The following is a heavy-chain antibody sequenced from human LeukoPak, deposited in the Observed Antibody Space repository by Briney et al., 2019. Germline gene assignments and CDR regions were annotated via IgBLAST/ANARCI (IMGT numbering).Heavy chain of an antibody. CDR1: GFTFSSYS. D-gene: IGHD1-20*01. Sequence: PGGSLRLSCAASGFTFSSYSMNWVRQAPGKGLEWVSSISSSSSYIYYADSVKGRFTISRDNAKNSLYLQMNSLRSDDTAVYYCARDLSNWNQDYYYYYMDVWGKGTTVTVSS. J-gene: IGHJ6*03. V-gene: IGHV3-21*04. CDR2: ISSSSSYI. CDR3: ARDLSNWNQDYYYYYMDV.